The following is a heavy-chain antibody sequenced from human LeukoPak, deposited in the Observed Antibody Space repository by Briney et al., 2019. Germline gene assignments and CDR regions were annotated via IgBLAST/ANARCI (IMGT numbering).Heavy chain of an antibody. CDR3: AKWASDNRAFDL. D-gene: IGHD2-8*01. CDR2: IFYSGST. Sequence: SETLSLTCTVSGGFISAYYWSWIRQPPGKALEWIGVIFYSGSTNYNPPLKSRVTISVDTSKNQFSLRPSSVTAADTAVYFCAKWASDNRAFDLWGQGTLVTVSS. V-gene: IGHV4-59*08. CDR1: GGFISAYY. J-gene: IGHJ4*02.